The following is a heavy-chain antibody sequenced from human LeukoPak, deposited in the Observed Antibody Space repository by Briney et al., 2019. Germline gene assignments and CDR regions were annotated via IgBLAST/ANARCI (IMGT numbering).Heavy chain of an antibody. CDR2: IDPSGGST. V-gene: IGHV1-46*01. CDR1: GYTFTSYY. CDR3: ARDSPPFDY. J-gene: IGHJ4*02. Sequence: ASVKVSCKASGYTFTSYYMHWVRQAPGQGLEWMGIIDPSGGSTSYAQKFQGRVTMTRDMSTSTVYMELSSLRSEDTAVYYSARDSPPFDYWGQGTLVTVSS.